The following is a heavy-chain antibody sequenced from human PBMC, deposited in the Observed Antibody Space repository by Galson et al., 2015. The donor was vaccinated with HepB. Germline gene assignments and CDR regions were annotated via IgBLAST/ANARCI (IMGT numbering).Heavy chain of an antibody. D-gene: IGHD6-19*01. V-gene: IGHV6-1*01. Sequence: CAISGDSVSSNSAAWNWIRQSPSRGLEWLGTTYYRSKWYSDFAVSVRSRITIKPDTSTNQFSLQLNSVTPEDTAVYYCTREGAVSGTWFDPWGQGILVTVSS. CDR1: GDSVSSNSAA. CDR2: TYYRSKWYS. J-gene: IGHJ5*02. CDR3: TREGAVSGTWFDP.